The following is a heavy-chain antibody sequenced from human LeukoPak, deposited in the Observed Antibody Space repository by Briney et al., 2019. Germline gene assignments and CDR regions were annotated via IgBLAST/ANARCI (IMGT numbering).Heavy chain of an antibody. Sequence: SETLSLTCTVSGGSISSYYWSRIRQPPGKGLEWIGYIYYSGSTNYNPSLKSRVTISVDTSKNQFSLKLSSVTAADTAVYYCARHPSGYSYGFDYWGQGALVTVSS. V-gene: IGHV4-59*01. J-gene: IGHJ4*02. CDR1: GGSISSYY. D-gene: IGHD5-18*01. CDR3: ARHPSGYSYGFDY. CDR2: IYYSGST.